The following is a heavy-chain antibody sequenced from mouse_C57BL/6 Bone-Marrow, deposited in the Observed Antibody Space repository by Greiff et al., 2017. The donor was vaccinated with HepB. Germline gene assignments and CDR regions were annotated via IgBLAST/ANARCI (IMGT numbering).Heavy chain of an antibody. CDR3: ARYDYDYACFAY. V-gene: IGHV1-82*01. Sequence: QVQLKESGPELVKPGASVKISCKASGYAFSSSWMNWVKQRPGKGLEWIGRIYPGDGDTNYNGKFKGKATLTADKSSNTAYMQLSSLTSEDSAVYFCARYDYDYACFAYWGKGTLVTVSA. CDR2: IYPGDGDT. CDR1: GYAFSSSW. D-gene: IGHD2-4*01. J-gene: IGHJ3*01.